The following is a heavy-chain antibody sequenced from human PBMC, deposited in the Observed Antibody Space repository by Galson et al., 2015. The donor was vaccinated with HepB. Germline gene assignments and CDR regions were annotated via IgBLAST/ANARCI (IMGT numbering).Heavy chain of an antibody. J-gene: IGHJ4*02. CDR3: AKSGRFLEWWGFYFDY. Sequence: SLRLSCAASGFTFSSYAMSWVRQAPGKGLEWVSAISGSGGSTYYADSVKGRFTISRDNSKNTLYLQMNSLRAEDTAVYYCAKSGRFLEWWGFYFDYWGQGTLVTVSS. CDR1: GFTFSSYA. V-gene: IGHV3-23*01. D-gene: IGHD3-3*01. CDR2: ISGSGGST.